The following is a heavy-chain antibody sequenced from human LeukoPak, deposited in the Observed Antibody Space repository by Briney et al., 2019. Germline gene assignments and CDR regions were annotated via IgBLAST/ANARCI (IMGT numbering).Heavy chain of an antibody. CDR2: IHHSGNA. V-gene: IGHV4-59*01. CDR3: ARWSGSWDAFDI. D-gene: IGHD6-13*01. J-gene: IGHJ3*02. CDR1: GDSISSYY. Sequence: SETLSLTCTVSGDSISSYYWSWIRQPPGKGLEWIGYIHHSGNANYNPSLNSRVTMSVDTSTNHFSLKLTSVTAADTAVYYCARWSGSWDAFDIWGQGTMVTVSS.